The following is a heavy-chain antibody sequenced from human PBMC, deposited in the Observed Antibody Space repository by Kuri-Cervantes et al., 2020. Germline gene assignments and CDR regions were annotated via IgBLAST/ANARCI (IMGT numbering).Heavy chain of an antibody. V-gene: IGHV3-21*04. CDR2: ISSSSSYI. CDR3: AKGARGSGRSQLVERYDY. D-gene: IGHD6-13*01. CDR1: GFTFSSYS. Sequence: GESLKISCAASGFTFSSYSMNWVRQAPGKGLEWVSSISSSSSYIYYADSVEGRFTISRDNSKNTLYLQMNSLRAEDTAVYYCAKGARGSGRSQLVERYDYWGQGTLVTVSS. J-gene: IGHJ4*02.